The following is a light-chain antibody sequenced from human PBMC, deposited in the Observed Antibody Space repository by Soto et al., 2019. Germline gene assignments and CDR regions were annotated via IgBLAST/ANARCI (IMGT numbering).Light chain of an antibody. V-gene: IGKV1-9*01. CDR3: QQLNSYPRT. Sequence: DIQLTQSPSFLSASVGDRVTITCRASQGISSYLAWYRQRPGEAPKLLIYAASTLQSGVPSRFSGSGSGTEFTLTTSSLQPEDFATFYCQQLNSYPRTFGQGTKLEIK. J-gene: IGKJ2*01. CDR1: QGISSY. CDR2: AAS.